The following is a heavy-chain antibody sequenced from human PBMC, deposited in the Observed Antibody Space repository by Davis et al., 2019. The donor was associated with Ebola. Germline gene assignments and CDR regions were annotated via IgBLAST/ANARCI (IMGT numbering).Heavy chain of an antibody. CDR1: GDSIGSSSSYY. CDR3: AREYWYKCFDT. V-gene: IGHV4-39*01. CDR2: IYYSGST. D-gene: IGHD2-8*02. J-gene: IGHJ2*01. Sequence: MPSETLSLTCTVSGDSIGSSSSYYWGWIRQSPGKGLEWIGSIYYSGSTHYNPSLKSRVTISVDTSKNQFSLRLSSVTAADTAVYYCAREYWYKCFDTWGRGNLVTVSS.